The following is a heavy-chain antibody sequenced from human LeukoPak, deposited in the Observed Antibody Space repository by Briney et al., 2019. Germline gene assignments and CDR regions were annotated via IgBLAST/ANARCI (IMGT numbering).Heavy chain of an antibody. CDR2: ISGSGGST. D-gene: IGHD3-9*01. CDR3: AKDSYDILTGYHTDY. Sequence: QTGGSLRLSCAASGFTFSSYAMSWVRQAPGKGLEWVSAISGSGGSTYYADSVKGRFTISRDNSKNTLYLQMNSLRAEDTAVYYCAKDSYDILTGYHTDYWGQGTLVTVSS. V-gene: IGHV3-23*01. CDR1: GFTFSSYA. J-gene: IGHJ4*02.